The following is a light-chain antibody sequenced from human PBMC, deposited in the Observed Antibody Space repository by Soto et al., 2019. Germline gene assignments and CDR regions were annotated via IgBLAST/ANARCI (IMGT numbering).Light chain of an antibody. V-gene: IGLV2-14*01. Sequence: QSALTQPASVSGSPGQSITMSCTGTSSDVGGYNYVSWYQQHPGKAPKLLIYEVNNRPSGVSNRFSGSKSGNTASLTISGLQAEDEADYYCSSYTTSTTLGVFGGGTKVTVL. J-gene: IGLJ3*02. CDR3: SSYTTSTTLGV. CDR1: SSDVGGYNY. CDR2: EVN.